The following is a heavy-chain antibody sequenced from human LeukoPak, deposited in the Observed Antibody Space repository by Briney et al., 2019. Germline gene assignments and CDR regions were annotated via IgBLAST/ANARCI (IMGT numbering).Heavy chain of an antibody. CDR1: GGTFSSYA. D-gene: IGHD3-22*01. CDR2: IIPILGIA. J-gene: IGHJ4*02. V-gene: IGHV1-69*04. Sequence: SVKVSCKASGGTFSSYAISWVRQAPGQGLEWMGRIIPILGIANYAQKFQGRVTITADKSTSTAYMELSSPRSEDTAVYYCSHGEDSSGYGDYWGQGTLVTVSS. CDR3: SHGEDSSGYGDY.